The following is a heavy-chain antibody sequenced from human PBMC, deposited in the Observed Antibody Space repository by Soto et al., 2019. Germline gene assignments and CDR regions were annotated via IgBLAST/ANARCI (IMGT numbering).Heavy chain of an antibody. V-gene: IGHV3-23*01. Sequence: GGSLRLSCSASGFIFSGYAMSWVRQSPRKGLEWVAYILGSGGGTRYGDSVKGRFIVSRDNSKNTLFLHMKSLRADDTAVYFCASVNTGYDFDEAFDVWGQGTTGTVS. CDR1: GFIFSGYA. D-gene: IGHD5-12*01. J-gene: IGHJ3*01. CDR3: ASVNTGYDFDEAFDV. CDR2: ILGSGGGT.